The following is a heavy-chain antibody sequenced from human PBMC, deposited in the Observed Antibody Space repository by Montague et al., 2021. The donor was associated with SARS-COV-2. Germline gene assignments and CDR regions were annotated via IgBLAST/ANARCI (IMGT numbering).Heavy chain of an antibody. V-gene: IGHV3-30-3*01. D-gene: IGHD4-17*01. CDR3: ASELADYGDFDY. Sequence: SRRLSFAASGFPFSSYAMHWVRQAPGKGLEWVAVISYDGSNKYYADSVKGRFTISRDNSKNTLYLQMNSLRAEDTAVYYCASELADYGDFDYWGQGTLVTVSS. CDR1: GFPFSSYA. J-gene: IGHJ4*02. CDR2: ISYDGSNK.